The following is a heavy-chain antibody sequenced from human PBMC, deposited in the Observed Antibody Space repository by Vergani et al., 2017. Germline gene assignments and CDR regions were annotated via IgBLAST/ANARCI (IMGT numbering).Heavy chain of an antibody. CDR2: IKSKTDGGTT. V-gene: IGHV3-15*01. D-gene: IGHD3-3*01. CDR1: GFTFSNAW. J-gene: IGHJ5*02. CDR3: AKEAYYDFNWFDP. Sequence: EVQLVESGGGLVKPGGSLRLSCAASGFTFSNAWMSWVRQAPGKGLEWVGRIKSKTDGGTTDYAAPVKGRFTISRDNSKNTLYLQMNSLRAEDTAVYYCAKEAYYDFNWFDPWGQGTLVTVSS.